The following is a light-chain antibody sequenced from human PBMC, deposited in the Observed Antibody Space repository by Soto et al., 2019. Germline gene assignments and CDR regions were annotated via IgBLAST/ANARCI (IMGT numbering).Light chain of an antibody. CDR1: QSISSY. V-gene: IGKV1-39*01. J-gene: IGKJ1*01. Sequence: DIEITQSPSSLSSSVGDRFTITCLASQSISSYLNWYQQKPGKAPKLLIYAASSLQSGVPSRFSGSGSGTDFTLTISSLQPEDFATYYCQQSYSTLWTFGQGTKVDIK. CDR2: AAS. CDR3: QQSYSTLWT.